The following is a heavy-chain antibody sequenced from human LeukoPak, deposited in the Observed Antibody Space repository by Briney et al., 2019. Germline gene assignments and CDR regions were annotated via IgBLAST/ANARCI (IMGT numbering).Heavy chain of an antibody. CDR2: INQGGTEK. CDR3: AREHYFYYMDV. Sequence: GGSLRLSCAASGFTFSSQWTSWVRQAPGKGLEWVANINQGGTEKYYVDSVKGRFTISRDNAENSLYLQMNSLRAEDTAVYYCAREHYFYYMDVWGKGTTVTVSS. CDR1: GFTFSSQW. J-gene: IGHJ6*03. V-gene: IGHV3-7*01.